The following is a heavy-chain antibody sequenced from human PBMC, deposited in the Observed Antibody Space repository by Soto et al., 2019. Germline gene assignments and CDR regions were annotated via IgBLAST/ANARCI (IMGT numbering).Heavy chain of an antibody. CDR1: GGSISSGGYY. V-gene: IGHV4-31*03. CDR3: AVSRDGYSMDV. D-gene: IGHD2-2*01. CDR2: IYYSGST. Sequence: PSETLCLTCTVSGGSISSGGYYWSWIRQHPGKGLEWIGYIYYSGSTYYNPSLKSRVTISVDTSKDQFSLKLSSVTAADTAVYYCAVSRDGYSMDVWGQGTTVTVSS. J-gene: IGHJ6*02.